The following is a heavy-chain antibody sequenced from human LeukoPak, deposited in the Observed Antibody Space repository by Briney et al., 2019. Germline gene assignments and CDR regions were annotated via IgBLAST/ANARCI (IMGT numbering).Heavy chain of an antibody. CDR1: GGTFSSYA. Sequence: SVKVSCKASGGTFSSYAFSWVRQAPGQGLEWMGRIIPILGIANYAQKFQGRVTITADKSTSTVYMELSSLRSEDTAVYYCATGYSSSWAKDYWGQGTLVTVSS. D-gene: IGHD6-13*01. V-gene: IGHV1-69*04. J-gene: IGHJ4*02. CDR2: IIPILGIA. CDR3: ATGYSSSWAKDY.